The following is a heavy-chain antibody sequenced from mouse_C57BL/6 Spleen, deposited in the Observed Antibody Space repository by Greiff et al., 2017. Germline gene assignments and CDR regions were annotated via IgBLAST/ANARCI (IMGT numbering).Heavy chain of an antibody. D-gene: IGHD2-13*01. CDR3: AISGDYYFDY. V-gene: IGHV1-53*01. CDR2: INPSNGGT. Sequence: QVQLQQPGTELVKPGASVKLSCKASGYTFTSYWMHWVKQRPGKGLEWIGNINPSNGGTTYNEKFKRMSTLTVDKSSSTAYMQLSCLTSEASSVYNGAISGDYYFDYWCQGTTLTVSS. CDR1: GYTFTSYW. J-gene: IGHJ2*01.